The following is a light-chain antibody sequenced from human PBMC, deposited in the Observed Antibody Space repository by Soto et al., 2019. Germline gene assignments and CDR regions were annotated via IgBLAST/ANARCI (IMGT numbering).Light chain of an antibody. Sequence: LAQPASVSGSPGQSIAISCTGTSSDVGGYNYVSWYQQHPGKAPKLLISEVSIRPSGVSDRFSGSKSGNTASLTISGLQTEDEADYYCSSFTSSSTPYVFGTGTKVTAL. CDR3: SSFTSSSTPYV. CDR2: EVS. V-gene: IGLV2-14*01. CDR1: SSDVGGYNY. J-gene: IGLJ1*01.